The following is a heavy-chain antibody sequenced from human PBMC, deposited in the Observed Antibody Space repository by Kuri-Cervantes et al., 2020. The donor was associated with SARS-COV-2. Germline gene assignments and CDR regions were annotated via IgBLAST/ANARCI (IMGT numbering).Heavy chain of an antibody. CDR3: ARNLQRGLYYFDS. Sequence: GESLKISCVASGFTFSSYGMHWVRQAPGKGLECVADIWSDGGNKYYADSVKGRFTISRDNSKNTLYLQMDGLRDEDTAVYYCARNLQRGLYYFDSWGQGTLVTVSS. V-gene: IGHV3-33*01. J-gene: IGHJ4*02. CDR2: IWSDGGNK. D-gene: IGHD3-10*01. CDR1: GFTFSSYG.